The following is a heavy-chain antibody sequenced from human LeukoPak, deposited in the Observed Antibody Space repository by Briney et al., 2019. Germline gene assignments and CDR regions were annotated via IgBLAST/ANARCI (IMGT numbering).Heavy chain of an antibody. V-gene: IGHV4-34*01. J-gene: IGHJ4*02. CDR3: ARGIGKYSSGPN. Sequence: SETLSLTCAVYGGSFSGYYWSWIRQPPGKGLEWIGEINHSGSTNYNPSLKSRVTISVDTSKNQFSLKLSSVTAADTAVYYCARGIGKYSSGPNWGQGTLVTVSS. D-gene: IGHD6-19*01. CDR2: INHSGST. CDR1: GGSFSGYY.